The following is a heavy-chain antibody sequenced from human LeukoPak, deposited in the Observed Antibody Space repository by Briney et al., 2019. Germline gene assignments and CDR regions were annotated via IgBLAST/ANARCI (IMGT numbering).Heavy chain of an antibody. J-gene: IGHJ4*02. CDR2: ISSSTSLI. Sequence: GGSVRLSCAASGFNFRTYSMNWVRQAPGKGLEWVSSISSSTSLIFYADSVKARFTISRDNDRNSLSLEMNSLRAEDTAVYYCATFYYDSTGRNNYIDYWGQGTLVTVPS. CDR3: ATFYYDSTGRNNYIDY. V-gene: IGHV3-21*01. D-gene: IGHD3-16*01. CDR1: GFNFRTYS.